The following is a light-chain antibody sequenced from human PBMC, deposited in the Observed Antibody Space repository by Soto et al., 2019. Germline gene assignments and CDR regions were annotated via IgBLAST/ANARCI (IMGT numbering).Light chain of an antibody. CDR2: ANS. Sequence: QSVLTQPPSVSGAPGQRVTISCIGSSSNIGAGYEVHWYQQPPGTAPKLLIFANSNRPSGVPDRFSGSKSGTSASLAITGLQAEDEADYYCQSYDSSLTGPVVFGGGTKLTVL. CDR1: SSNIGAGYE. J-gene: IGLJ2*01. CDR3: QSYDSSLTGPVV. V-gene: IGLV1-40*01.